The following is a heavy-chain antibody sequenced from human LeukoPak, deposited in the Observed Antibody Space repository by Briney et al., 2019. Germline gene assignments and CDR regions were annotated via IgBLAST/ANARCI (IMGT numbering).Heavy chain of an antibody. CDR1: GGSISSSSYY. D-gene: IGHD3-22*01. CDR3: ARDRDDSSGYYAY. J-gene: IGHJ4*02. CDR2: IYYSGST. Sequence: PSETLSLTCTVSGGSISSSSYYWGWIRQPPGKGLEWIGSIYYSGSTYYNPSLKSRVTISVDTSKNQFSLKLSSVTAADTAVYYCARDRDDSSGYYAYWGQGTLVTVSS. V-gene: IGHV4-39*07.